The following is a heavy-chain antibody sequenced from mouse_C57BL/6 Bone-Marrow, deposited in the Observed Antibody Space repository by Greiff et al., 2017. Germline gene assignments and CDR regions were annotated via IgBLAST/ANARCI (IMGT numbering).Heavy chain of an antibody. CDR2: IYPRSGNT. CDR1: GYTFTSYG. V-gene: IGHV1-81*01. J-gene: IGHJ2*01. Sequence: VNVVESGAELARPGASVKLSCKASGYTFTSYGISWVKQRTGQGLEWIGEIYPRSGNTYYNEKFKGKATLTADKSSSTAYMELRSLTSEDSAVYFCARRGYYGSSYDYFDYWGQGTTLTVSS. D-gene: IGHD1-1*01. CDR3: ARRGYYGSSYDYFDY.